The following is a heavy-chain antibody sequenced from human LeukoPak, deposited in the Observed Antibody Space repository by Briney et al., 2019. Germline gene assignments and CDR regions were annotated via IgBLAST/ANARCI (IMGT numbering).Heavy chain of an antibody. V-gene: IGHV3-9*01. CDR3: AKDVSRYSYGSHFDY. D-gene: IGHD5-18*01. CDR1: GFTFSSYA. J-gene: IGHJ4*02. CDR2: ISWNSGSI. Sequence: PGGSLRLSCAASGFTFSSYAMHWVRQAPGKGLEWVSGISWNSGSIGYADSVKGRFTISRDNAKNSLYLQMNSLRAEDTALYYCAKDVSRYSYGSHFDYWGQGTLVTVSS.